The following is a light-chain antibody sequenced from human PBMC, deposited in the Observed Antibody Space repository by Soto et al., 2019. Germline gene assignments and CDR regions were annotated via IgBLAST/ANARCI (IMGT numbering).Light chain of an antibody. J-gene: IGLJ1*01. CDR2: EAS. Sequence: QSVLTQPPSASGSPGQSVTISCTGTSSDVGGYNYVSWYQQHPGKAPKLMIYEASKRPSGVPDRFSGSKSGNTASLTVSGLQAEDEADYYCSSYAGSNNRVFGTGTKLTVL. CDR3: SSYAGSNNRV. CDR1: SSDVGGYNY. V-gene: IGLV2-8*01.